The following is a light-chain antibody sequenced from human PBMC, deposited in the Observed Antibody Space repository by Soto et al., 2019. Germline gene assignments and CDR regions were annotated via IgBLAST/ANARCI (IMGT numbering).Light chain of an antibody. CDR2: GAS. V-gene: IGKV3-15*01. CDR1: QSVSRSF. J-gene: IGKJ2*01. Sequence: EIVLTQSPGTLSLSPGERATLFCRASQSVSRSFLVWYQQKPGQAPRLLIYGASTRATGIPARFSGSGSGTEFTLTISSLQSEDFAVYYCQQYNNWPAFGQGTKLEIK. CDR3: QQYNNWPA.